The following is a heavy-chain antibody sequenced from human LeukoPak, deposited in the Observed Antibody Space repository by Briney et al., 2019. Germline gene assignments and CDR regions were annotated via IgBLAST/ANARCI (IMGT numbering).Heavy chain of an antibody. CDR3: ARDEEDIVVVTAVDY. D-gene: IGHD2-21*02. CDR1: GFTFSIYA. V-gene: IGHV3-30-3*01. Sequence: GRSLRLSCAASGFTFSIYAMHWVRQAPGKGLEWVAVISYDGSNKYYADSVKGRFTISRDNSKNTLYLQMNSLRAEDTAVYYCARDEEDIVVVTAVDYWGQGTLVTVSS. J-gene: IGHJ4*02. CDR2: ISYDGSNK.